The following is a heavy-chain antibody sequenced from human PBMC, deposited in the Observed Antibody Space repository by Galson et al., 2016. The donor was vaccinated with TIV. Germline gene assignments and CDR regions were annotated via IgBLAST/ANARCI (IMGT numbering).Heavy chain of an antibody. Sequence: SVKVSCKASDYTFTSYGISWVRQAPGQGLEWMGWISAYTGNTNYAQEFQGRVTLTTDTSTSTAYMDLRSLRYDDTAVYYCARSLVQGVVSYYSGMDVWGQGTTVTVSS. V-gene: IGHV1-18*01. J-gene: IGHJ6*02. CDR2: ISAYTGNT. D-gene: IGHD3-10*01. CDR3: ARSLVQGVVSYYSGMDV. CDR1: DYTFTSYG.